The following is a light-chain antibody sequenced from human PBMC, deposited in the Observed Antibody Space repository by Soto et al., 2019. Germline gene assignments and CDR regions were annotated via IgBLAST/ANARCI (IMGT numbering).Light chain of an antibody. CDR1: QSVNSNY. V-gene: IGKV3-20*01. Sequence: EIVLTQSPGTLSLSPGERATLSCRASQSVNSNYLTWYQQKPGQAPRLLIYAASSRATGIPDRFSGSGSGTDFTLTISRLEPDDFAVYYCQQDGSSPLTFGPGTKVDIK. J-gene: IGKJ3*01. CDR2: AAS. CDR3: QQDGSSPLT.